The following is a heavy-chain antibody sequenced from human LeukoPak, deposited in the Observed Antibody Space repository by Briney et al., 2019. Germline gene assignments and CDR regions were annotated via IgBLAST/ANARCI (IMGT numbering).Heavy chain of an antibody. D-gene: IGHD2-15*01. J-gene: IGHJ4*02. V-gene: IGHV1-2*02. CDR1: GYTFTGYY. CDR3: ARDRGPIYCSGGSCYSGFDY. CDR2: INPNSGGT. Sequence: WASVKVSCKASGYTFTGYYMHWARQAPGQGLEWMGWINPNSGGTNYAQKFQGRVTMTRDTSISTAYMELSRLRSDDTAVYYCARDRGPIYCSGGSCYSGFDYWGQGTLVTVSS.